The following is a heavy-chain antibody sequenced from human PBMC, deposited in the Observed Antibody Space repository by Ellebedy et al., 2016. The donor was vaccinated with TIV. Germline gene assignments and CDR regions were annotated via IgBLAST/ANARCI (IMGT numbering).Heavy chain of an antibody. Sequence: GESLKISCAASEFTFATSAMNWVRQAPGKGLEWVSSISGFGDTTYYAASVKGRFAISRDNSKNTLSLQMNSLRVEDTAIYYCAKDWGPGRSSSEVFDKWGQGTLVTVSA. D-gene: IGHD6-6*01. J-gene: IGHJ4*02. CDR3: AKDWGPGRSSSEVFDK. CDR1: EFTFATSA. CDR2: ISGFGDTT. V-gene: IGHV3-23*01.